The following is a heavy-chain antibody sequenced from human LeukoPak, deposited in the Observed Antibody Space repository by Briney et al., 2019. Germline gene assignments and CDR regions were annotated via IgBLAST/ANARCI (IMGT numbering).Heavy chain of an antibody. CDR2: ISGSGGST. V-gene: IGHV3-23*01. CDR1: GFTFSTFG. J-gene: IGHJ4*02. D-gene: IGHD1-1*01. Sequence: PGGSLRLSCAASGFTFSTFGMSWVRQAPGKGLEWVSAISGSGGSTYYADSVKGRFTISRDNSKNTLYLQMNSLRAEDTAVYYCAKDYNWNDYWGQGTLVTVSS. CDR3: AKDYNWNDY.